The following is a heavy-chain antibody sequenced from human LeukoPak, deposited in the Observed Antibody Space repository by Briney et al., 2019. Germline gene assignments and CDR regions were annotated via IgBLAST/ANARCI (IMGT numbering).Heavy chain of an antibody. V-gene: IGHV1-18*04. CDR2: ISAYNGNT. J-gene: IGHJ4*02. D-gene: IGHD2-21*02. CDR1: GYTFTSYG. Sequence: ASVKVSCKASGYTFTSYGISWVRQAPGQGLEWMGWISAYNGNTNYAQKLQGRVTTTTDTSTSTAYMELRSLRSDDTAVYYCARGGDIVVVTAIVPFDYWGQGTLVTVSS. CDR3: ARGGDIVVVTAIVPFDY.